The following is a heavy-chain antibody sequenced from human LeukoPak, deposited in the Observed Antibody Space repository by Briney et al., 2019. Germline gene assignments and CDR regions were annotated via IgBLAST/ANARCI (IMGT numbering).Heavy chain of an antibody. D-gene: IGHD3-10*01. J-gene: IGHJ4*02. CDR1: GGSISSYY. Sequence: KPSETLSLTCTVSGGSISSYYWSWIRQPPGKGLEWIGYIYYSGSTNYNPSLKSRVTISVDTSKNQFSLKLSSVTAADTAVYYCARAPSGGYYFDYWGQGTLVTVSS. V-gene: IGHV4-59*12. CDR2: IYYSGST. CDR3: ARAPSGGYYFDY.